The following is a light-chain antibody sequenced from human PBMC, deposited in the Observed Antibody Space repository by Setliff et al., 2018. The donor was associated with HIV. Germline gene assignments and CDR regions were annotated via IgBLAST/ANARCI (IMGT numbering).Light chain of an antibody. J-gene: IGLJ1*01. V-gene: IGLV2-11*01. CDR2: DVN. Sequence: QSALTQPRSVSGSPGQSVTVSCTGTSSDVGGYNSVSWYQQYPGKAPKLMIYDVNKRPSGVPDRFSGSKSGSTASLTISRLQGEDEADYYCCSNTGSNTYVFGSGTKVTVL. CDR3: CSNTGSNTYV. CDR1: SSDVGGYNS.